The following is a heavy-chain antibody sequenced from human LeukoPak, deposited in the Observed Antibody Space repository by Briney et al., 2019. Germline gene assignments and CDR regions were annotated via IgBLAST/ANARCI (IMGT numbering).Heavy chain of an antibody. Sequence: GGSLSLSCAASGFTFSSYGMHWVRQAPGKGLEWVAVISFDGNTKYYTDSVKGRFTISRDNSKNTLYLQMNSLRAEDTAVYYCAKEMSCSNIYHCGQGTLVTVSS. CDR3: AKEMSCSNIYH. J-gene: IGHJ4*02. V-gene: IGHV3-30*18. CDR2: ISFDGNTK. CDR1: GFTFSSYG. D-gene: IGHD2-2*01.